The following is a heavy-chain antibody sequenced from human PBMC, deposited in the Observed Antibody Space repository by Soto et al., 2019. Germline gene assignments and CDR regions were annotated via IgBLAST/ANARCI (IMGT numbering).Heavy chain of an antibody. CDR3: ARGSRRTFDY. V-gene: IGHV3-21*01. CDR1: GFTFSDFT. Sequence: EVQLVESGGGLVKPGGSLRLSCAASGFTFSDFTMNWVRQAPGKGLQWVSSISSGGSFISYADSVRGRFTISRDNAKNSLYLQVDSLRADDTAVFFCARGSRRTFDYWGQGTLVTVSS. J-gene: IGHJ4*02. D-gene: IGHD6-13*01. CDR2: ISSGGSFI.